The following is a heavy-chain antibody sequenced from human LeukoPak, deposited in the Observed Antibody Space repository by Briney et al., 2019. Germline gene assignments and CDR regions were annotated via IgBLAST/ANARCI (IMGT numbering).Heavy chain of an antibody. CDR3: TKDRTVGASYCYFDL. J-gene: IGHJ2*01. D-gene: IGHD1-26*01. CDR2: ISSSGSGGNT. CDR1: GVNLGSYA. Sequence: GGSLRLSCAASGVNLGSYAMSWARQAPGKGLEWVSGISSSGSGGNTYYADSVKGRFTISRDSAKNTLFLHMNTLRAEDTAIYYCTKDRTVGASYCYFDLWGRGTLVTVSS. V-gene: IGHV3-23*01.